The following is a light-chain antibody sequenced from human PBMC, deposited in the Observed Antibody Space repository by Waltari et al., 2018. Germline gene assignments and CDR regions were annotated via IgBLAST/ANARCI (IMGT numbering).Light chain of an antibody. J-gene: IGKJ1*01. V-gene: IGKV1-39*01. Sequence: DIQMTQSPSSLSASVGDTVTITCRASQSISSYLNWYQQKPGKAPKLLIYAASSLQSGVPSRFSGSGSGTDFTLTISSLQAEDVAVYYCQQYYGTPPTFGQGTKVEIK. CDR3: QQYYGTPPT. CDR1: QSISSY. CDR2: AAS.